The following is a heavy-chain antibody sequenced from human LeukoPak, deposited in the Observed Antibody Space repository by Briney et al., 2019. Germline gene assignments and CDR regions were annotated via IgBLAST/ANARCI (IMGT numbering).Heavy chain of an antibody. V-gene: IGHV4-30-2*01. CDR1: GGSISGGGYS. CDR2: IYHSGST. Sequence: SETLSLTCAVSGGSISGGGYSWSWIRQPPGKGLEWIGYIYHSGSTYYNPSLKSRVTISVDRSKNQFSLKLSSVTAADTAVYYCAREAAAVTSWFDPWGQGTLVTVSS. D-gene: IGHD6-13*01. J-gene: IGHJ5*02. CDR3: AREAAAVTSWFDP.